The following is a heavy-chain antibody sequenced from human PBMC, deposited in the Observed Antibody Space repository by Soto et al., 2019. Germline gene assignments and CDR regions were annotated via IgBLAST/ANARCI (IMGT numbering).Heavy chain of an antibody. CDR1: GFTFDDYA. V-gene: IGHV3-9*01. Sequence: PGGSLRRSCTASGFTFDDYAMHWVRQGPGRGLEWVSGITWNSGKIAYADSVKGRFTIARDDDNNSLYLQMNSLRPEDTALYYCVKDSYADFHRVLSTAEYFFDYWGHGTLVTVSS. CDR2: ITWNSGKI. CDR3: VKDSYADFHRVLSTAEYFFDY. D-gene: IGHD2-15*01. J-gene: IGHJ4*01.